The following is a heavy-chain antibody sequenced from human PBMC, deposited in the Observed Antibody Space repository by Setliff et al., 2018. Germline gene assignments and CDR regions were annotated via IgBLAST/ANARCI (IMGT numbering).Heavy chain of an antibody. J-gene: IGHJ5*02. V-gene: IGHV7-4-1*02. CDR2: INTNTGNP. Sequence: GASVKVSCKASGYTFTSYAMNWVRQAPGQGLEWMGWINTNTGNPTYAQGFTGRFVFSLDTSVSTAYLQLSSLKAEDTAVYYCARGPLHYDFWSGYYSVSWFAPWGQGSLVTVSS. CDR1: GYTFTSYA. D-gene: IGHD3-3*01. CDR3: ARGPLHYDFWSGYYSVSWFAP.